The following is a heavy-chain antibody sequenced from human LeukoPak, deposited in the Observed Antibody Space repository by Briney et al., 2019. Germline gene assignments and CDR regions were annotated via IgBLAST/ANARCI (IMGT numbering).Heavy chain of an antibody. Sequence: PGGSLRLSCAASGFTFSNPWMSWVRQAPGKGLEWVANIKQDGSEKHYVDSVKGRLTISRENAKNTLYLQMNSLRAGDTAVYYCAREFHIVVVVAATHDYYYGMDVWGQGTTVTVSS. CDR2: IKQDGSEK. J-gene: IGHJ6*02. CDR3: AREFHIVVVVAATHDYYYGMDV. D-gene: IGHD2-15*01. CDR1: GFTFSNPW. V-gene: IGHV3-7*01.